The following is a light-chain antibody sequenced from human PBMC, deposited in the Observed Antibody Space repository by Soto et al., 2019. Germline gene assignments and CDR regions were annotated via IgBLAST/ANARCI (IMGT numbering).Light chain of an antibody. V-gene: IGLV2-23*02. J-gene: IGLJ1*01. CDR2: EVT. Sequence: QSVLTQPASVSGSPGQSITISCSGTSRDVGTYNLVSWYQQYPGKAPRLMIYEVTKRPSGVSNRFSGSKSGNTASLTTSGLQPEDEADYYCCSYAGSSSSIFGTGTKVTVL. CDR1: SRDVGTYNL. CDR3: CSYAGSSSSI.